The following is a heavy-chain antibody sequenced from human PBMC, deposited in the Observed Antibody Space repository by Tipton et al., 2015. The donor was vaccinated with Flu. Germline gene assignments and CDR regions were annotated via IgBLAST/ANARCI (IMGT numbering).Heavy chain of an antibody. D-gene: IGHD3-16*01. V-gene: IGHV3-66*02. CDR3: VRTARRPFGAFDV. CDR2: IYHGGGT. J-gene: IGHJ3*01. CDR1: GFSISSSY. Sequence: SLRLSCAASGFSISSSYMNWVRQARGKGLEWLSVIYHGGGTYYADSVKGRFTISRDNSNGTLHLQMNSLTGGDTAVYYCVRTARRPFGAFDVWGQGTMVTVSS.